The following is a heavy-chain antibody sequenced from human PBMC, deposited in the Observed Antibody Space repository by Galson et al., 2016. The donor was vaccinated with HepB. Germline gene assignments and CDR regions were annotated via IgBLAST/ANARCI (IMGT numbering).Heavy chain of an antibody. V-gene: IGHV3-30*18. CDR2: DSMDGRRK. Sequence: SLRLSCAGSGFLFRGYGMHWVRQAPGKGLEWVAADSMDGRRKFYSDSVRGRSTISRDNSNKMLFLQMDSLRPDDTAVYYCAKRHEFCPPVGCSVDYWGQGTLVAVSS. J-gene: IGHJ4*02. D-gene: IGHD3-10*02. CDR1: GFLFRGYG. CDR3: AKRHEFCPPVGCSVDY.